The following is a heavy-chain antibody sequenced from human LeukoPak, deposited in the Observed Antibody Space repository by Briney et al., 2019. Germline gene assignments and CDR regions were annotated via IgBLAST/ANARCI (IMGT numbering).Heavy chain of an antibody. Sequence: GASVKVSCKASGGTFSSYAISWVRQAPGQGLEWMGGIIPIFGTANYAQKFQGRVTMTRDTSTSTVYMELSSLRSEDTAVYYCARGGYCSSTSCYREAFDIWGQGTMVTVSS. CDR3: ARGGYCSSTSCYREAFDI. CDR2: IIPIFGTA. CDR1: GGTFSSYA. J-gene: IGHJ3*02. V-gene: IGHV1-69*05. D-gene: IGHD2-2*01.